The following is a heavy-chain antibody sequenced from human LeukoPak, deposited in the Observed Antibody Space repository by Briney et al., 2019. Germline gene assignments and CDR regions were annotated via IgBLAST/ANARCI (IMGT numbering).Heavy chain of an antibody. CDR3: ARDFGGYSGYNPGVFDY. D-gene: IGHD5-12*01. CDR2: IYYSGST. CDR1: GGSISSSSYY. Sequence: PSETLSLTCTVSGGSISSSSYYWSWIRQPPGKGLEWIGYIYYSGSTNYNPSLKSRVTISVDTSKNQFSLKLSSVTAADTAVYYCARDFGGYSGYNPGVFDYWGQGTLVTVSS. V-gene: IGHV4-61*01. J-gene: IGHJ4*02.